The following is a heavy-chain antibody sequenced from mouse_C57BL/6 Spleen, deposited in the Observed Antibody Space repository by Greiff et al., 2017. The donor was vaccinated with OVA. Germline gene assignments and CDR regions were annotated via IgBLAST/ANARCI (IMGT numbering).Heavy chain of an antibody. CDR2: ISSGSSTI. J-gene: IGHJ1*03. D-gene: IGHD2-3*01. V-gene: IGHV5-17*01. CDR1: GFTFSDYG. CDR3: ARDDGYYYWYFDV. Sequence: EVHLVESGGGLVKPGGSLKLSCAASGFTFSDYGMHWVRQAPEKGLEWVAYISSGSSTIYYADTVKGRFTISRDNAKNTLFLQMTSLRSEDTAVYYCARDDGYYYWYFDVWGTGTTVTVSS.